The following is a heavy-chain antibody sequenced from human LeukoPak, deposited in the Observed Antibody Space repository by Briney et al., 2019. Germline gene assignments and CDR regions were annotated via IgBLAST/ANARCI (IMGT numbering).Heavy chain of an antibody. CDR3: ARDRYSGYDWEGDY. V-gene: IGHV3-7*01. D-gene: IGHD5-12*01. J-gene: IGHJ4*02. CDR1: GFTFSSYW. Sequence: GGSLRLSCAASGFTFSSYWMSWVRHAPGKGLELVANIKQDGSEKYYVDSVKGRFTISRDNAKNSLYLQMSSLRAEDTAVYYCARDRYSGYDWEGDYWGQGTLVTVSS. CDR2: IKQDGSEK.